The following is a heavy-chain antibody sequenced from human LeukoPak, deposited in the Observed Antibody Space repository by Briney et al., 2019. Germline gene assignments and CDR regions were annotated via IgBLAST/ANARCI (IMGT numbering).Heavy chain of an antibody. V-gene: IGHV4-59*01. CDR1: GGSISSYY. CDR2: IYYSGST. CDR3: ARGYGSGGDY. Sequence: SETLSLTCTVSGGSISSYYWTWIRQPPGKGLEWIGYIYYSGSTNYSPSLKSRVTISVDTSKNQFSLKLTSVTAADTAVYYCARGYGSGGDYWGQGTLVTVSS. D-gene: IGHD4-17*01. J-gene: IGHJ4*02.